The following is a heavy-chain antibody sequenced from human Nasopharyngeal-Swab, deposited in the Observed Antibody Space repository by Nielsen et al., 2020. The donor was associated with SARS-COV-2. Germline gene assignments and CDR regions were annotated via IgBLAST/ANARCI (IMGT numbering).Heavy chain of an antibody. Sequence: SETLSLTCTVSGGSISSYYWSWIRQPPGKGLEWIGYIYYSGSTNYNPSLKSRVTISVDTSKNQFSLKVISVTAADTAVYYCARISSGWSSYYSDSWGQGTLVTVSS. V-gene: IGHV4-59*01. CDR2: IYYSGST. CDR3: ARISSGWSSYYSDS. J-gene: IGHJ4*02. CDR1: GGSISSYY. D-gene: IGHD6-19*01.